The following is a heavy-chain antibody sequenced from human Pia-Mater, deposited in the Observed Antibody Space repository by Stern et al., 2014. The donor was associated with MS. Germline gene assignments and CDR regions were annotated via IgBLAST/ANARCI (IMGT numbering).Heavy chain of an antibody. D-gene: IGHD2-21*02. Sequence: VQLVQSGGGLVQPGGSLRLPCAASGLTLSSYWMSSVRQAPGKGLEWGANIKQAGRAESYVASVNGRFTISRDNAKNSLFLQMNSLRAEDTAVYYCAADTRAMTVFYWGQGTLVTVSS. J-gene: IGHJ4*02. CDR2: IKQAGRAE. V-gene: IGHV3-7*01. CDR3: AADTRAMTVFY. CDR1: GLTLSSYW.